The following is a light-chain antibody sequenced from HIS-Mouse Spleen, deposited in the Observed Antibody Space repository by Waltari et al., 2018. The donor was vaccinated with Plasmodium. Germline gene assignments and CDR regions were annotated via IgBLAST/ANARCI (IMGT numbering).Light chain of an antibody. J-gene: IGKJ1*01. CDR3: QQYGSSSWT. CDR1: QSVSSSD. V-gene: IGKV3-20*01. CDR2: GAS. Sequence: EIVLTQSPGTLSLSPGERATLSCRASQSVSSSDLAWYQQKPGQAPRLLIYGASSRATGIPDRFSGSGYGTAFTLTISRLETEDFAVYYCQQYGSSSWTFGQGTKVEIK.